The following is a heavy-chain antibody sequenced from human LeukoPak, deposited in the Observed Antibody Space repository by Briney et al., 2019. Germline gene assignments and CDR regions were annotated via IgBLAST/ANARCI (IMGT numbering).Heavy chain of an antibody. V-gene: IGHV3-20*04. CDR3: AKSDRSYDAFDF. CDR2: INWNGGDT. D-gene: IGHD1-26*01. J-gene: IGHJ3*01. CDR1: GFTFDDYD. Sequence: PGGSLRLSCAASGFTFDDYDMSWVRQAPGKGLEWVSGINWNGGDTAYADSVKGRFTISRDNSKNTLYLQMNSLRAEDTAVYYCAKSDRSYDAFDFWGQGTMVTVSS.